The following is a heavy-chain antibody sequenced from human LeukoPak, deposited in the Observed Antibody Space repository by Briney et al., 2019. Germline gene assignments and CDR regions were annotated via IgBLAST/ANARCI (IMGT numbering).Heavy chain of an antibody. D-gene: IGHD2-2*02. CDR2: INGDGTTI. Sequence: PGGSLRLSCTASGFTFGDYYMTWIRQAPGKGPDWLSYINGDGTTIHYAESVKGRFTISRDNGKKSVYLHINSLRAEDTAVYYCARYPLQYYYYFLGVWGKGTTVTVSS. V-gene: IGHV3-11*01. J-gene: IGHJ6*03. CDR3: ARYPLQYYYYFLGV. CDR1: GFTFGDYY.